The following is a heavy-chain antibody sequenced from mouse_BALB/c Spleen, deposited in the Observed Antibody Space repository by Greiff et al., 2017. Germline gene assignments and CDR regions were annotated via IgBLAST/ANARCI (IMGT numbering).Heavy chain of an antibody. D-gene: IGHD2-1*01. CDR2: INPYNDGT. V-gene: IGHV1-14*01. CDR1: GYTFTSYV. Sequence: EVQLQESGPELVKPGASVKMSCKASGYTFTSYVMHWVKQKPGQGLEWIGYINPYNDGTKYNEKFKGKATLTSDKSSSTAYMELSSLTSEDSAVYYCARVDGNYAYAMDYWGQGTSVTVSS. J-gene: IGHJ4*01. CDR3: ARVDGNYAYAMDY.